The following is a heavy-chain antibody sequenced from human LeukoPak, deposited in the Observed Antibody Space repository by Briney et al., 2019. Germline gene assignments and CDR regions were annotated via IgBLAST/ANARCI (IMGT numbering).Heavy chain of an antibody. J-gene: IGHJ4*02. CDR3: ARDFNY. CDR1: GGSMSTYY. CDR2: VDDSGNS. V-gene: IGHV4-59*01. Sequence: SETLSLTCSVSGGSMSTYYWNWIRQPPGKGLEWIGYVDDSGNSIYNPSLKSRVTISLDTSKNQFSLQLTSVNAADTAVYYCARDFNYWGQGTLVTVSS.